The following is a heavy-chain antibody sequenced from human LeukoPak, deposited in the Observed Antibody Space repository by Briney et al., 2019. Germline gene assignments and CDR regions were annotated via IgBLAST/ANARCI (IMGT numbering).Heavy chain of an antibody. Sequence: SETLSLTCTVSGGSISSYYWSWIRQPPGKGLEWIGYIYYSGSTNYNPSLKSRVTISVDTSKNQFSLKLSSVTAADTAVYYCARASHQLVPLLDYWGQGTLVTVSS. V-gene: IGHV4-59*08. D-gene: IGHD6-13*01. CDR1: GGSISSYY. CDR3: ARASHQLVPLLDY. CDR2: IYYSGST. J-gene: IGHJ4*02.